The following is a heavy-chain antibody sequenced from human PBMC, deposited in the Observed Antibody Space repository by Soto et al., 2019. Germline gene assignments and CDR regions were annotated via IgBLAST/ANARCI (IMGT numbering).Heavy chain of an antibody. V-gene: IGHV4-34*01. CDR1: GGSFSGYY. CDR2: INHSGST. CDR3: ARARTAVAGIFDY. Sequence: PSETLSLTCAVYGGSFSGYYWSWLRQPPGKGLEWIGEINHSGSTNYNPSLKSRVTISVDTSKNQFSLKLSSVTAADTAVYYCARARTAVAGIFDYWGQGTLVTVSS. J-gene: IGHJ4*02. D-gene: IGHD6-19*01.